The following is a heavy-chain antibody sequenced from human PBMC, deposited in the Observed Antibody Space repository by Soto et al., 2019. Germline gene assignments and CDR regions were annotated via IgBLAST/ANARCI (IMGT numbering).Heavy chain of an antibody. V-gene: IGHV3-30-3*01. CDR3: AKEATLGDFNWFGP. CDR1: GFSFSNYI. D-gene: IGHD3-3*01. CDR2: ILHDGNNK. Sequence: GGSLRLSCAASGFSFSNYIMHWVRQAPGKGLDWVAIILHDGNNKYYADSVKGRFTISRDNSKNTLYLQMNSLTVEDTAIYYYAKEATLGDFNWFGPWGQGTLVTVSS. J-gene: IGHJ5*02.